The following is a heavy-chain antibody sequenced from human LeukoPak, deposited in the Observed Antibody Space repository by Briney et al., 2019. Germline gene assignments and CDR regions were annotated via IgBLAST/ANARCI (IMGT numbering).Heavy chain of an antibody. CDR3: ARGNILTGYCFDF. Sequence: SETLSLTCAVYGGSITGYYWSWIRQTPGRGLEWVGEIHYTGATSYNPSLKSRATISTDTSKNQFSLKLSSVTAADTAVYYCARGNILTGYCFDFWGQGALVTVSS. V-gene: IGHV4-34*01. D-gene: IGHD3-9*01. CDR1: GGSITGYY. J-gene: IGHJ4*02. CDR2: IHYTGAT.